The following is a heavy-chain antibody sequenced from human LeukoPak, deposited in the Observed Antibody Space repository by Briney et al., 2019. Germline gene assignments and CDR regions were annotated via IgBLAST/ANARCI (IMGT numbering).Heavy chain of an antibody. D-gene: IGHD1-26*01. CDR1: GYSFTSYW. CDR2: IYPGDSDT. V-gene: IGHV5-51*01. CDR3: ARLFGVVGAPLATWFDP. J-gene: IGHJ5*02. Sequence: KAGESLKISCKGSGYSFTSYWIGWVRQLPGKGLEWMGIIYPGDSDTRYSPSFQGQVTISADKSISTAYLQWSSLKASDTAMYYCARLFGVVGAPLATWFDPWGQGTLVTVSS.